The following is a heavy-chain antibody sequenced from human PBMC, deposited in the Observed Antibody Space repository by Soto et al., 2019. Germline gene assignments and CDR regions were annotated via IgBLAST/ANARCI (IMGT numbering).Heavy chain of an antibody. CDR1: GDSVCIYE. CDR3: AGGRDVSNRWYFDI. CDR2: IHDRRSP. V-gene: IGHV4-59*02. J-gene: IGHJ2*01. Sequence: SETLSLTCTFTGDSVCIYEGSGFRKPPGTGLESIASIHDRRSPNYSPSRESRVTISEDTSKTQFSLTLTSVTAADTAIYSCAGGRDVSNRWYFDIWGRGTLVTVSS.